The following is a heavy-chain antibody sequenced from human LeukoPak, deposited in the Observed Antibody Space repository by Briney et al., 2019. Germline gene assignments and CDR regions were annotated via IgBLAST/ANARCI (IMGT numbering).Heavy chain of an antibody. CDR3: ARLPVDYYDSSGYVPP. V-gene: IGHV1-2*06. D-gene: IGHD3-22*01. CDR2: INPNSGGT. CDR1: GYTFTGYY. Sequence: ASVKVSCKASGYTFTGYYMHWVRQAHGQGLEWMGRINPNSGGTNYAQKFQGRVTMTRDTSISTAYMELSRLRSDDTAVYYCARLPVDYYDSSGYVPPWGQGTLVTVSS. J-gene: IGHJ5*02.